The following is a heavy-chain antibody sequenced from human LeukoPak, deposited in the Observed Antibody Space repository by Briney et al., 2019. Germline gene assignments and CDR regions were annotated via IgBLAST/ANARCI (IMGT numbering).Heavy chain of an antibody. D-gene: IGHD1-26*01. J-gene: IGHJ5*02. CDR3: ARKLRLGGNWFDP. Sequence: SVKVSCKTPGGTFTSYAITWVRQAPGQGLEWMGKIIPISGTTNYAQKFQGRVTFTADESTSTAYMELSSLRSEDTALYYCARKLRLGGNWFDPWGQGTLVTVSP. V-gene: IGHV1-69*15. CDR2: IIPISGTT. CDR1: GGTFTSYA.